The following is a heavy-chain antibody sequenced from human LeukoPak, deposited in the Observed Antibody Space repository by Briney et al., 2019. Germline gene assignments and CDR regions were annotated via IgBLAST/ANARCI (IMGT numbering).Heavy chain of an antibody. V-gene: IGHV3-74*01. D-gene: IGHD5-12*01. J-gene: IGHJ4*02. CDR1: GFTFSSYA. CDR2: INSDGSST. CDR3: AREIGGYGAIDY. Sequence: GGSLRLSCAASGFTFSSYAMSWVRQAPGKGLVWVSRINSDGSSTSYADSVKGRFTISRDNAKNTQYLQMNSLRAEDTAVYYCAREIGGYGAIDYWGQGTLVTVSS.